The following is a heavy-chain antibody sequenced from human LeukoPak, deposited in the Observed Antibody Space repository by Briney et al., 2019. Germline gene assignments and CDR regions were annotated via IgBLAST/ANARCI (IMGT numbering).Heavy chain of an antibody. Sequence: PGGSLRLSCAASGFTLSTYAMSWVRQVPAKGLEWVSAISTTTYYADFVEGRFTISRDNSKNTLYLQMNSLRAEDTAVYYCAKDRWMDFWNGETYIDYWGQGTLVTVSS. D-gene: IGHD3-3*01. CDR1: GFTLSTYA. J-gene: IGHJ4*02. V-gene: IGHV3-23*01. CDR2: ISTTT. CDR3: AKDRWMDFWNGETYIDY.